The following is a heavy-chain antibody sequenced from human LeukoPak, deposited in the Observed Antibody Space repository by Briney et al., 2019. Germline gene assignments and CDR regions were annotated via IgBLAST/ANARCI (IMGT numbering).Heavy chain of an antibody. V-gene: IGHV7-4-1*02. Sequence: ASVKVSCKASGYALTSYAMNWVRQAPGQGLEWMGWINTNTGNPTYAQGFTGRFVFSLDTSVSTAYLQISSLKAEDTAVYYCAREYTAMVNDYWGQGTLVTVSS. CDR1: GYALTSYA. D-gene: IGHD5-18*01. J-gene: IGHJ4*02. CDR2: INTNTGNP. CDR3: AREYTAMVNDY.